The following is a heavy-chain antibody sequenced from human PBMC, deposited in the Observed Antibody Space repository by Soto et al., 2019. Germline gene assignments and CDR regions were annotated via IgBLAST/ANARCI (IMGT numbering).Heavy chain of an antibody. Sequence: QVQLVQSGAEVKKPGASVKVSCKASGYTFTGYYMHWVRQAPGQGLEWMGWINPNSGGTNYAQKFKGWVTMTRDTSTSTAYMELSRLRSDDTAVYYCARGADYGDLPHFDYWGQGTLVTVSS. J-gene: IGHJ4*02. CDR1: GYTFTGYY. CDR3: ARGADYGDLPHFDY. CDR2: INPNSGGT. D-gene: IGHD4-17*01. V-gene: IGHV1-2*04.